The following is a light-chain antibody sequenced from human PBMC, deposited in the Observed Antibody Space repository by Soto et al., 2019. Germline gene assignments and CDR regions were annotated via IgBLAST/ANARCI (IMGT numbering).Light chain of an antibody. CDR2: AAS. J-gene: IGKJ4*01. Sequence: DIQMTQSPSSVSASVGDRVTITCRASQGISSRLAWYQQKPGKPPNLLIYAASNLQSGVPSRFSGSGSETDFTLTIGSLQPEDFATYYCQEANSFPFTFGGGTKVEIK. CDR1: QGISSR. V-gene: IGKV1-12*02. CDR3: QEANSFPFT.